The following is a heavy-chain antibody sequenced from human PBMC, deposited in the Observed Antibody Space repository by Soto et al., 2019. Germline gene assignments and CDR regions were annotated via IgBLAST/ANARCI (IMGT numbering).Heavy chain of an antibody. Sequence: ASVKVSCKASGYTFTSYCISWVRQAPGQGLEWMGWISAYNGNTNYSQKLQGRVTMTTDTSTSTAYLELRSLRSDDTAVYYCARDIRGHYCDSSGYDYWGQGTLVTVSS. CDR3: ARDIRGHYCDSSGYDY. J-gene: IGHJ4*02. D-gene: IGHD3-22*01. CDR2: ISAYNGNT. CDR1: GYTFTSYC. V-gene: IGHV1-18*01.